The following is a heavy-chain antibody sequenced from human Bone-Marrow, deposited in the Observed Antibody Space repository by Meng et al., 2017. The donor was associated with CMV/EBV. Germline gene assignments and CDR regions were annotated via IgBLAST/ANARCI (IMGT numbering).Heavy chain of an antibody. V-gene: IGHV3-30-3*01. CDR1: GFTFFSAYT. Sequence: LSLTCAASGFTFFSAYTMHWVRQAPGKGLEGVAVISYDGSNEYYADSVKGRFTISRDDSKSIAYLQMNSLKTEDTAVYYCTRVAQYYDILTGYPGGYGMDVWGQGTTVTVSS. CDR2: ISYDGSNE. J-gene: IGHJ6*02. CDR3: TRVAQYYDILTGYPGGYGMDV. D-gene: IGHD3-9*01.